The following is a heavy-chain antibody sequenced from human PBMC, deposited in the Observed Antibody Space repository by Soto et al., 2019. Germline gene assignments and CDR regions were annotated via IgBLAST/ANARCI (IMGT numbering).Heavy chain of an antibody. CDR3: AKDPQSSGWSYNWFDP. V-gene: IGHV3-23*01. D-gene: IGHD6-19*01. CDR1: GFTFSSYA. Sequence: LRLSCTASGFTFSSYAMSWVRQAPGKGLEWDSTINDSGGTTYYADSVKGRFTISRDNSKNTLYLQMIGLGAEDTAVYYCAKDPQSSGWSYNWFDPWGQGTLVTVSS. CDR2: INDSGGTT. J-gene: IGHJ5*02.